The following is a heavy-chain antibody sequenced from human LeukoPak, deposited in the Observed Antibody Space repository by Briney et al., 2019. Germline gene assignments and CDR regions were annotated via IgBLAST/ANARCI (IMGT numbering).Heavy chain of an antibody. D-gene: IGHD6-19*01. CDR1: GFTFSKYW. CDR2: INTGGTVT. CDR3: ATKRWLAPPPDS. Sequence: PGGSLRLSCAASGFTFSKYWMLWVRQAPGKGLECVSRINTGGTVTTYAESVKGRFTVSRDKADNTMFLQMNSVRDEDTSVYYCATKRWLAPPPDSWGQGTPVTVSS. V-gene: IGHV3-74*01. J-gene: IGHJ4*02.